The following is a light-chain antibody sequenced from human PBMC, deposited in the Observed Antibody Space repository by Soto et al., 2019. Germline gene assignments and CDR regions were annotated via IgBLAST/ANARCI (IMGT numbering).Light chain of an antibody. V-gene: IGKV1-9*01. Sequence: IQLTQSPSSLSASVGDRVTITCRASQGISSFLAWYQQKPGKAPNLLIYAASTLQSGVPARFSGSGSGTDFTLTIGSLQPEDFATYYCQQLDSYPVIFGQGTRLEIK. CDR2: AAS. CDR1: QGISSF. J-gene: IGKJ5*01. CDR3: QQLDSYPVI.